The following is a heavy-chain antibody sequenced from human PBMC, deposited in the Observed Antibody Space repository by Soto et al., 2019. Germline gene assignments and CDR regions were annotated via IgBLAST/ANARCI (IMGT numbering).Heavy chain of an antibody. CDR1: GFTFSNAW. V-gene: IGHV3-15*01. D-gene: IGHD2-2*02. CDR2: IKSKTDGGST. CDR3: TTDTGASPDIPVSDAFDI. J-gene: IGHJ3*02. Sequence: GGSLRLSCAASGFTFSNAWMSWVRQAPGKGLEWVGRIKSKTDGGSTDYAAPVKGRFTISRDDSKNTLYLQMNSLKTEDTAVYYCTTDTGASPDIPVSDAFDIWGQGTMVTVSS.